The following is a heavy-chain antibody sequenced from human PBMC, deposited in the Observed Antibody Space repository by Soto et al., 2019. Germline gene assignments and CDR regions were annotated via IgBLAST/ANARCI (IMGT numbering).Heavy chain of an antibody. CDR1: GDSISSYS. Sequence: PSETRSLNCTVSGDSISSYSSNWIRQPPGKGLEWIGYIYYSGSTNYNPSLKSRVTISVDSSKNQFSLKLSSVTAADTAVYYCARRYGDSFDFWGQGTLVTVS. V-gene: IGHV4-59*08. J-gene: IGHJ4*02. D-gene: IGHD4-17*01. CDR3: ARRYGDSFDF. CDR2: IYYSGST.